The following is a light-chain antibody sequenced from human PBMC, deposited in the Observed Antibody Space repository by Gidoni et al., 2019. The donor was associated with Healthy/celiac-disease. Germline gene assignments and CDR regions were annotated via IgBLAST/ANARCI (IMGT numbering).Light chain of an antibody. V-gene: IGLV2-14*01. J-gene: IGLJ1*01. CDR1: SSDVGGYNY. CDR3: SSYTSSSSYV. Sequence: QSALTPPASVSGSPGPSITISCTGTSSDVGGYNYVSWYQQPPGKAPKLMIYEVINRPSGVSNRFSGSKSGNTASLTIAGLQAEDEADYYCSSYTSSSSYVFGTGTKVTVL. CDR2: EVI.